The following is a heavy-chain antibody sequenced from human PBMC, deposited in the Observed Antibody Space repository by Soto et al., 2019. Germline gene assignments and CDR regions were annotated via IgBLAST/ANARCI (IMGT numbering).Heavy chain of an antibody. CDR2: IYYSGST. J-gene: IGHJ3*02. CDR1: GGSISSYY. D-gene: IGHD3-22*01. CDR3: LIRVSNYYDSSGYYYNAFDI. Sequence: PSETLSLTCTVSGGSISSYYWSWIRQPPGKGLEWIGYIYYSGSTNYNPSLKSRVTISVDTSKNQFSLKLSSVTAADTAVYYCLIRVSNYYDSSGYYYNAFDIWGQGTMVTVSS. V-gene: IGHV4-59*08.